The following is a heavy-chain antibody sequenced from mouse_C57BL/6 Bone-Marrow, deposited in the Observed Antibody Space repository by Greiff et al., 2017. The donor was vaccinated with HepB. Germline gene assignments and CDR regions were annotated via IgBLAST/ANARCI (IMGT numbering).Heavy chain of an antibody. V-gene: IGHV3-6*01. D-gene: IGHD1-1*01. CDR1: GYSITSGYY. CDR2: ISYDGSN. J-gene: IGHJ2*01. Sequence: ESGPGLVKPSQSLSLTCSVTGYSITSGYYWNWIRQFPGNKLEWMGYISYDGSNNYNPSLKNRISITRDTSKNQFFLKLNSVTTEDTATYYCAREHYGSSYVDYFDYWGQGTTLTVSS. CDR3: AREHYGSSYVDYFDY.